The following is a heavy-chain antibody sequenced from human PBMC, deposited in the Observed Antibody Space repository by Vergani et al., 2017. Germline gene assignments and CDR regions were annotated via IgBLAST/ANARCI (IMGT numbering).Heavy chain of an antibody. CDR2: ISGSGGST. CDR3: AKGVEWFPIGDY. D-gene: IGHD3-3*01. J-gene: IGHJ4*02. V-gene: IGHV3-23*01. Sequence: EVQLLESGGGLVQPGGSLRLSCTASGFTFSSYAMSWVRQAPGKGLEWVSAISGSGGSTYYADSVKGRFTISRDNSKNTLYLQMNSLRAEDTAVYYCAKGVEWFPIGDYWGQGTLVTVSS. CDR1: GFTFSSYA.